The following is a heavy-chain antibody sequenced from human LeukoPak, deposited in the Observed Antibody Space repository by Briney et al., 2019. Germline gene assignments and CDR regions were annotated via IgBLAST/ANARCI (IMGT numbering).Heavy chain of an antibody. Sequence: SETLSLTCAVYGGSFSSYYWSWIRQSAGKGLEWIGRIYITGSTTYNPSLKSRVTMSLDTSKNQFSLKLSSVTAADTAVYYCARDSGTTGEVKFDPWGQGTLVTVSS. CDR2: IYITGST. CDR3: ARDSGTTGEVKFDP. V-gene: IGHV4-4*07. J-gene: IGHJ5*02. CDR1: GGSFSSYY. D-gene: IGHD3-10*01.